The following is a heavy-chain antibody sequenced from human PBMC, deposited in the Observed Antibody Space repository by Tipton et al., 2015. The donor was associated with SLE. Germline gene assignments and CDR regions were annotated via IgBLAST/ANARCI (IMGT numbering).Heavy chain of an antibody. CDR1: GFTFSSFW. D-gene: IGHD1-14*01. Sequence: SLRLSCAGPGFTFSSFWINWVRQAPGKGLEWVAIISQDGSETHYVDSLEGRFSISRDNDKKSVFLEVQSLTVEDTAVYYCAGGAGWSHDYWGQGTLVTVSS. V-gene: IGHV3-7*01. J-gene: IGHJ4*02. CDR2: ISQDGSET. CDR3: AGGAGWSHDY.